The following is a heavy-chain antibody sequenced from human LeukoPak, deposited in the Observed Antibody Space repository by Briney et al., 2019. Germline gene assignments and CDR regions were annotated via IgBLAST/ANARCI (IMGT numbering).Heavy chain of an antibody. Sequence: ASVKVSCKVSGYTLTELSVHWVRQAPGKGLEWMGGFDPEDGETIYAQKFQGRVTMTEDTSTDTAYMELSSLRSEDTAVYYCATMFLVPAAPIDYWGQGTLVTVSS. J-gene: IGHJ4*02. D-gene: IGHD2-2*01. CDR2: FDPEDGET. V-gene: IGHV1-24*01. CDR3: ATMFLVPAAPIDY. CDR1: GYTLTELS.